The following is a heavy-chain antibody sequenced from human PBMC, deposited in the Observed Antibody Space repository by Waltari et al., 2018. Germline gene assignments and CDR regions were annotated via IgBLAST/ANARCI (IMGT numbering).Heavy chain of an antibody. J-gene: IGHJ5*02. CDR3: ARDRMRIAARSTSGNWFDP. V-gene: IGHV7-4-1*02. CDR1: GYTFTSYA. Sequence: QVQLVQSGSELKKPGASVKVSCKASGYTFTSYAMNWVRQAPGQGLEWMGWIKTNTGNPTYAQCFTGRFVFSLDTSVSTAYLQISSLKAEDTAVYYCARDRMRIAARSTSGNWFDPWGQGTLVTVSS. D-gene: IGHD6-6*01. CDR2: IKTNTGNP.